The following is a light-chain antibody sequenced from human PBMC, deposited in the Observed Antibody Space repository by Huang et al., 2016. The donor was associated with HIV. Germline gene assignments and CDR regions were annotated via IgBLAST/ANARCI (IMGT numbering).Light chain of an antibody. V-gene: IGKV1-6*01. Sequence: AIQMTQSPASLSASVGDRVTITCRASQDIGNDLGWYQQRLEKSPKLLVSSSSHLQSGVPSRFTGRGSATHFTLTISGLQPEDFATYYCLQDYVYPWTFGQGTKVEI. CDR1: QDIGND. CDR3: LQDYVYPWT. CDR2: SSS. J-gene: IGKJ1*01.